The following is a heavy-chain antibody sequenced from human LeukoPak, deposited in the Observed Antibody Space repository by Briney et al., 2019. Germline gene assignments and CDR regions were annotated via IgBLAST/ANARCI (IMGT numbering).Heavy chain of an antibody. Sequence: GGSLRLSCAASGFTFSSYAMSWVRQAPGKGLEWVSAISGSGGNTYYADSVKGRFTISRDNSKNTLYLQMNSLRAEDTAVYYCAKDLFDIVVVVAATSYFDYWGQGTLVTVSS. D-gene: IGHD2-15*01. CDR3: AKDLFDIVVVVAATSYFDY. CDR1: GFTFSSYA. J-gene: IGHJ4*02. V-gene: IGHV3-23*01. CDR2: ISGSGGNT.